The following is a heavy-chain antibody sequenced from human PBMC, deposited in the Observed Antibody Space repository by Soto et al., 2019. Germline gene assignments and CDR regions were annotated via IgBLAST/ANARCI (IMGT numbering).Heavy chain of an antibody. J-gene: IGHJ4*02. Sequence: GASVKVSCKASGGTFSSYAISWVRQAPGQGLEWMGGIIPIFGTANYAQKFQGRVTITADESTSTAYMELSSLRSEDTAVYYCAREGYCSGGSCYRGFDYWGQGTLVTVSS. V-gene: IGHV1-69*13. D-gene: IGHD2-15*01. CDR1: GGTFSSYA. CDR2: IIPIFGTA. CDR3: AREGYCSGGSCYRGFDY.